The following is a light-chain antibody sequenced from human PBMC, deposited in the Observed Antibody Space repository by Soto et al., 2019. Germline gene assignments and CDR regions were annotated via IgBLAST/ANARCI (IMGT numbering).Light chain of an antibody. CDR2: DAS. J-gene: IGKJ1*01. V-gene: IGKV3-15*01. CDR1: QSVSNN. Sequence: ILMTQSPATLSVSPGERATLSCRASQSVSNNFAWYQQKPGQAPRLLIYDASTRTTGIPARFSGSGYGTEFTLTISGLQSEDFAVNYCQQYNNWPPWTVGQGTKVELK. CDR3: QQYNNWPPWT.